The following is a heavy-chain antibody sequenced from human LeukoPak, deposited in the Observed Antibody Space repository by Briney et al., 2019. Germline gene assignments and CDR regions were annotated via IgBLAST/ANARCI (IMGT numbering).Heavy chain of an antibody. D-gene: IGHD2-21*01. V-gene: IGHV3-73*01. CDR3: TRHAPFGGGDLDY. Sequence: GGSLRLSCAASGFTFSGSAMHWIRQGSGKGLEGVGRLRSKANSYATAYAASVKGRFTISRDDSKNTAYLQMNRLKAEDTALHYCTRHAPFGGGDLDYWGQGTLVTVSS. J-gene: IGHJ4*02. CDR1: GFTFSGSA. CDR2: LRSKANSYAT.